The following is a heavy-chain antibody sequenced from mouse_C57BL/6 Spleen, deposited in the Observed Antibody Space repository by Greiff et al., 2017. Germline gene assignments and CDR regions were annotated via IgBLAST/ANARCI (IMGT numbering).Heavy chain of an antibody. J-gene: IGHJ2*01. V-gene: IGHV1-4*01. CDR1: GYTFTSYT. CDR3: ARDYGVPSGLDY. Sequence: QVQLKQSGAELARPGASVKMSCKASGYTFTSYTMHWVKQRPGQGLEWIGYINPSSGYTKYNQKFKDKATLTADKSSSTAYMQLSSLTSEDSAFYYCARDYGVPSGLDYWGQGTTLTVSS. CDR2: INPSSGYT. D-gene: IGHD1-1*01.